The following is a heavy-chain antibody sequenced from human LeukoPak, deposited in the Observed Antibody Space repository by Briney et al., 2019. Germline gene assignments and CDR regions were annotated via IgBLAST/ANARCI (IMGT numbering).Heavy chain of an antibody. CDR2: INPNSGGT. CDR3: ARESCSGGSCYWFDP. CDR1: GYTFTGYY. V-gene: IGHV1-2*02. D-gene: IGHD2-15*01. Sequence: ASVKVSCKASGYTFTGYYMHWVRRAPGQGLEWMGWINPNSGGTNYAQKFQGRVTMTRDTSISTAYMELSRLRSDDTAVYYCARESCSGGSCYWFDPWGQGTLVTVSS. J-gene: IGHJ5*02.